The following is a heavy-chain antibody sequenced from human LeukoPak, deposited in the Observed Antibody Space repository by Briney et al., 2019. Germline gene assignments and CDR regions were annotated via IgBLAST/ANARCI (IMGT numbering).Heavy chain of an antibody. J-gene: IGHJ4*02. CDR3: ARDQRETYYGSGSYPGY. Sequence: SQTLSLTCTVSGGSISSGGYYWSWIRQPPGKGLEWIGYIYHSGSTNYNPSLKSRVTISVDTSKNQFSLKLSSVTAADTAVYYCARDQRETYYGSGSYPGYWGQGTLVTVSS. V-gene: IGHV4-30-2*01. D-gene: IGHD3-10*01. CDR2: IYHSGST. CDR1: GGSISSGGYY.